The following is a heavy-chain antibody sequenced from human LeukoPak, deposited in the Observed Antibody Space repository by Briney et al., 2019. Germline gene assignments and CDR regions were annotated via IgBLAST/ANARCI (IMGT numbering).Heavy chain of an antibody. V-gene: IGHV1-69*13. CDR1: GGTFSSYA. CDR2: IIPIFGTA. D-gene: IGHD3-10*01. J-gene: IGHJ4*02. CDR3: ARGPNVLLWFGDLFDLDY. Sequence: SVKVSCKASGGTFSSYAISWVRQAPGQGLEWMGGIIPIFGTANYAQKFQGRVTITADESTSAAYMELSSLRSDDTAVYYCARGPNVLLWFGDLFDLDYWGQGTLVTVSS.